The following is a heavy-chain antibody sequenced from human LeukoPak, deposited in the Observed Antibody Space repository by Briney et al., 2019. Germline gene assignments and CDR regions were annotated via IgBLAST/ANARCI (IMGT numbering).Heavy chain of an antibody. D-gene: IGHD2-15*01. V-gene: IGHV1-69*13. CDR2: IIPIFGTA. CDR3: ARDIYCSGGSCYWSWFDP. Sequence: LRASVKVSCKASGDTFSSYAISWVRQAPGQGLEWMGGIIPIFGTANYAQKFQGRVTITADESTSTAYMELSSLRSEDTAVYYCARDIYCSGGSCYWSWFDPWGQGTLVTVSS. CDR1: GDTFSSYA. J-gene: IGHJ5*02.